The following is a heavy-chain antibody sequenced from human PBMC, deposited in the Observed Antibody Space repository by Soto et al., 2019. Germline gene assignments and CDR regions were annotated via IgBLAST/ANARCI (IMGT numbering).Heavy chain of an antibody. V-gene: IGHV4-34*01. J-gene: IGHJ6*02. CDR3: ARVNCWNFYSAVLYYYYGMDV. Sequence: SETLSLTCAVYGGSFSGHYWSWIRQPPGKGLEWIGEINHSGSTNYNPSLKSRVTISVDTSKNQFSLKPSSVTAADTAVYYCARVNCWNFYSAVLYYYYGMDVWGQGTTVTVSS. CDR1: GGSFSGHY. D-gene: IGHD1-7*01. CDR2: INHSGST.